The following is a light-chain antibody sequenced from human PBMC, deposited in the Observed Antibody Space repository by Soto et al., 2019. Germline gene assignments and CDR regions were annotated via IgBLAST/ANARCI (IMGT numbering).Light chain of an antibody. CDR1: QSVTSSY. CDR3: QQYSNLPHP. Sequence: ENVLTQSPGTLSLSPGERATLSCRATQSVTSSYFALYQQKPCQAPRLLIYVLSSRAPDIPDRFSGSGSGTDFNLTISRLEPEDFVVYYCQQYSNLPHPFGQGTKLEVK. CDR2: VLS. J-gene: IGKJ2*01. V-gene: IGKV3-20*01.